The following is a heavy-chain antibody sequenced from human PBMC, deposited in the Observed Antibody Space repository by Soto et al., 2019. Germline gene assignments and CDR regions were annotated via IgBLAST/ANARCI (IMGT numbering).Heavy chain of an antibody. CDR1: VLTICTHS. CDR2: ISSSSSGT. Sequence: GGSXSVSGTSAVLTICTHSSNLVRQAPGKGLECVSTISSSSSGTFYADSVKGRFSISRDNWKNTLSLQMNSLRAEDSAVYHCEKIAVNRGETELWGQGTLVTV. J-gene: IGHJ4*02. CDR3: EKIAVNRGETEL. V-gene: IGHV3-23*01. D-gene: IGHD3-22*01.